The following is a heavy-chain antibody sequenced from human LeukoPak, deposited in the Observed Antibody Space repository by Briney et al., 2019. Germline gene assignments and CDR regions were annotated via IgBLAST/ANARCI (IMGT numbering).Heavy chain of an antibody. D-gene: IGHD6-19*01. CDR2: INPNNGGT. Sequence: ASVKVSCKASGYTFTGYYMHWVRQAPGQGLEWMGWINPNNGGTSYAQKFQGRVTMTRDTSITTAYMELPSLTSDDTAVYYCARGYSSPVPNFDYWGXGTLVTVSS. V-gene: IGHV1-2*02. CDR1: GYTFTGYY. J-gene: IGHJ4*01. CDR3: ARGYSSPVPNFDY.